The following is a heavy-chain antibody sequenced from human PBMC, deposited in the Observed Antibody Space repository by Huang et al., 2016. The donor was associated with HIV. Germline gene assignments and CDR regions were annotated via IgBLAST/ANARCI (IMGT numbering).Heavy chain of an antibody. V-gene: IGHV4-30-4*08. D-gene: IGHD2-15*01. Sequence: QVQLQESGPGPVKPSQTLSLTCTVSGDSISRGGYLWSWIRQSPGKGLDGIGSIYYTGNTSYNPSLRSRVTMSVDTSKNQFSLRLTSVTAEDTAVYYCARDRITQCNGGRCYSDWSDPWGQGTLVIVSS. CDR3: ARDRITQCNGGRCYSDWSDP. CDR1: GDSISRGGYL. CDR2: IYYTGNT. J-gene: IGHJ5*02.